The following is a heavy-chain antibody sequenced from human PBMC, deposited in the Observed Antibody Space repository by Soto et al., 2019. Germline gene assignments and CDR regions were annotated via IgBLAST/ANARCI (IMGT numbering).Heavy chain of an antibody. CDR2: ISYDGNDK. CDR1: GFIFSHYT. J-gene: IGHJ4*02. CDR3: ARGGGFCGADCYKGGIDY. D-gene: IGHD2-21*02. V-gene: IGHV3-30-3*01. Sequence: QVQLVESGGGVGQPGRSLRLSCAASGFIFSHYTMNWVRQTPGKGLEWVAVISYDGNDKYYADSVKGRFTIYRDNSKNTLYLQMNSLRAEDTDLYYCARGGGFCGADCYKGGIDYWGQGTLVTVSS.